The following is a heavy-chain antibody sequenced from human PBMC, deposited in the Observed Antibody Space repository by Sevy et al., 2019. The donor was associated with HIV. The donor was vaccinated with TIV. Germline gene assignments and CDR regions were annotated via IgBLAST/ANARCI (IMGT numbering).Heavy chain of an antibody. Sequence: GGSLRLSCAASGFTFSSYAMSWVRQAPGKGLEWVSAISGSGGSTYYADSVKGRFTISRDNSKNTRYLQMNSLRAEDTAVYYCAKGYDFWSGYYVGDYYYGMDVWGQGTTVTVSS. D-gene: IGHD3-3*01. J-gene: IGHJ6*02. CDR1: GFTFSSYA. CDR2: ISGSGGST. CDR3: AKGYDFWSGYYVGDYYYGMDV. V-gene: IGHV3-23*01.